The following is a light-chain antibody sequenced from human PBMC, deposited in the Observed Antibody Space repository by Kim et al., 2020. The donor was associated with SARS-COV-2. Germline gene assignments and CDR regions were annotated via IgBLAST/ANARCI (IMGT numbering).Light chain of an antibody. CDR1: QSLSSN. CDR2: AAS. J-gene: IGKJ4*01. CDR3: QQYNNWPLT. V-gene: IGKV3-15*01. Sequence: VSPGERAPLSCRASQSLSSNLAWYQQKPGQAPRLLIYAASTRATGIPARFSGSGSGTEFTLTISSLQSEDFAVYYCQQYNNWPLTFGGGTKVDIK.